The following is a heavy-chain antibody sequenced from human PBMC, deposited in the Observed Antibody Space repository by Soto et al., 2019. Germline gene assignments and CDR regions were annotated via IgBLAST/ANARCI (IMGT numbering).Heavy chain of an antibody. J-gene: IGHJ4*02. CDR3: ARGGYSGYDYGDYFDY. CDR1: GYTFTSYG. Sequence: ASVKVSCKASGYTFTSYGISWVRQAPGQGLEWMGWISAYNGNTNYAQKLQGRVTMTTDTPTSTAYMELRSLRSDDTAVYYCARGGYSGYDYGDYFDYWGQGTLVTVSS. V-gene: IGHV1-18*01. D-gene: IGHD5-12*01. CDR2: ISAYNGNT.